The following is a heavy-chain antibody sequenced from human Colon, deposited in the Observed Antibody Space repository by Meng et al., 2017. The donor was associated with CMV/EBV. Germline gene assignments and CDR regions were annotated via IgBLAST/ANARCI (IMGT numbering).Heavy chain of an antibody. CDR2: FSYTSSYI. V-gene: IGHV3-21*06. CDR3: VRAPPDYAGNFDY. Sequence: CAAPGFSLSDPNMIWVRQAPGKGLEWVSSFSYTSSYIYYADSVKGRFTMSRDNAKNSVFLQMDSLRAEDTAVYYCVRAPPDYAGNFDYWGQGTLVTVSS. D-gene: IGHD4-23*01. J-gene: IGHJ4*02. CDR1: GFSLSDPN.